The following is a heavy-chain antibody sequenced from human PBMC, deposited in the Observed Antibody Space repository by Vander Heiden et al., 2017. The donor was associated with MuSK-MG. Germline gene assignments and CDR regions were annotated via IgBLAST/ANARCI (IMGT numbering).Heavy chain of an antibody. J-gene: IGHJ4*02. V-gene: IGHV3-9*01. D-gene: IGHD1-1*01. CDR1: GFTFDDDA. CDR3: AKVPQRWLQLSESYYFDY. CDR2: ISWNSGSI. Sequence: EVQLVESGGGLVQPGRSLRLSCAASGFTFDDDAMHWVRQAPGKGLEWVSGISWNSGSIGYADSVKGRFTISRDNAKNSLYLQMNSLRAEDTALYYCAKVPQRWLQLSESYYFDYWGQGTLVTVSS.